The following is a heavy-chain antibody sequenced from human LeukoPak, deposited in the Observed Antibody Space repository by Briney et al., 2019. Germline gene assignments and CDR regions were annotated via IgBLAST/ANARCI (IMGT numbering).Heavy chain of an antibody. J-gene: IGHJ5*02. CDR3: ARGRGSGHKENWFDP. Sequence: ASVKVSCKASGYTFTTYDINWVRQAPGRGLEWMGWMNPNSGNTGYAQKFQGRVTMTRNTSISTAYMEVSSLRSEDTAVYYCARGRGSGHKENWFDPWGQGTLVTVSS. V-gene: IGHV1-8*01. CDR1: GYTFTTYD. CDR2: MNPNSGNT. D-gene: IGHD6-19*01.